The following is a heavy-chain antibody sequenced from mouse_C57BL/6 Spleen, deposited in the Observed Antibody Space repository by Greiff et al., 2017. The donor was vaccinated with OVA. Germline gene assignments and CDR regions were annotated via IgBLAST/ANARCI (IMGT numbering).Heavy chain of an antibody. CDR2: IYPGDGDT. J-gene: IGHJ2*01. CDR1: GYAFSSSW. V-gene: IGHV1-82*01. Sequence: QVQLQQSGPELVKPGASVKISCKASGYAFSSSWMNWVKQRPGQGLEWIGRIYPGDGDTNYNGKFKGKATLTADKSSSTAYMQLSSLTSEDSAVYFCARSGRTGTDYWGQGTTLTVSS. CDR3: ARSGRTGTDY. D-gene: IGHD4-1*01.